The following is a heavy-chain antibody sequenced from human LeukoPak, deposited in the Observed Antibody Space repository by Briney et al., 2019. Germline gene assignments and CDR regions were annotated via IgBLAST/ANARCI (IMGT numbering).Heavy chain of an antibody. J-gene: IGHJ4*02. D-gene: IGHD3-3*01. V-gene: IGHV3-48*03. CDR1: GFTFSSYE. CDR3: ASGFLDDFWSGHF. Sequence: GGSLRLSCAASGFTFSSYEMNWVRQAPGKGLEWVSYISSSGSTIYYADSVKGRFTISRDNAKNSLYLQMNSLRAEDTAVYYCASGFLDDFWSGHFWGQGTLVTVSS. CDR2: ISSSGSTI.